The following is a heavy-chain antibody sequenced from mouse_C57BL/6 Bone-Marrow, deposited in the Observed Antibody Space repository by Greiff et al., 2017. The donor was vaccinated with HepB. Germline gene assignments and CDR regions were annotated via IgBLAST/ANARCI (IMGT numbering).Heavy chain of an antibody. Sequence: EVKLVESGGGLVQPKGSLKLSCAASGFSFNTYAMNWVRQAPGKGLEWVARIRGKSNNYATYYADSVKDRFTISRDDSESMLYLQMNNLKTEDTAMYYCVRRFYAMDYWGQGTSVTVSS. J-gene: IGHJ4*01. CDR2: IRGKSNNYAT. CDR3: VRRFYAMDY. CDR1: GFSFNTYA. V-gene: IGHV10-1*01.